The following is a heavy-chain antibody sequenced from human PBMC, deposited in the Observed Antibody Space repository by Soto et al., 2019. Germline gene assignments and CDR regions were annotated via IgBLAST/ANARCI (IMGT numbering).Heavy chain of an antibody. V-gene: IGHV4-30-4*01. CDR3: ARVENHFDSRSYYPSFEY. J-gene: IGHJ4*02. Sequence: PSETLSLTCIVSGGAFITNDYYWSWIRQPPGKGLEWIAYIYYSGGTFYNPSLKSRVSLSVDPSKNQFSLKLNSVTAADTAVYYCARVENHFDSRSYYPSFEYWGQG. CDR1: GGAFITNDYY. CDR2: IYYSGGT. D-gene: IGHD3-22*01.